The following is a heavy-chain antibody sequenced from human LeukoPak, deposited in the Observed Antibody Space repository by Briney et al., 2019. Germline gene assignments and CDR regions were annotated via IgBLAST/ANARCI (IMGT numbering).Heavy chain of an antibody. CDR2: IYYSGST. Sequence: PSETLSLTCTVSGGSISSYYWSWIRQPPGKGLEWIGYIYYSGSTNYNPSLKSRVTISVDTSKNQFSLKLSSVTAADTAVYLCARMTFYSDSSGYNHGPDYYYYMGVWGKGTTVTISS. CDR3: ARMTFYSDSSGYNHGPDYYYYMGV. D-gene: IGHD3-22*01. J-gene: IGHJ6*03. V-gene: IGHV4-59*08. CDR1: GGSISSYY.